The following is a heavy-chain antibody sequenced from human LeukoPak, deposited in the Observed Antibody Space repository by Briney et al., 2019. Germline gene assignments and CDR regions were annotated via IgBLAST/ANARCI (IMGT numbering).Heavy chain of an antibody. D-gene: IGHD3-3*01. J-gene: IGHJ6*03. CDR3: AKRVVIKSTDYFYYYIHV. Sequence: GGSLRLSCEASGFSFSDYGMHWVRQAPGKGLEWVAFLRYDGSNKYYADSVKGRFTVSRDNSQSTLYLQMNSLRVEDTAVYYCAKRVVIKSTDYFYYYIHVWGKGTTVTVSS. CDR2: LRYDGSNK. CDR1: GFSFSDYG. V-gene: IGHV3-30*02.